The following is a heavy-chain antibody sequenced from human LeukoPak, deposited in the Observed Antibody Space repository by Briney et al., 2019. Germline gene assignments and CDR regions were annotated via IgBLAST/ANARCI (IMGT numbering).Heavy chain of an antibody. Sequence: GASVKVSCKASGYTFTSYGISWVRQAPGQGLEWMGWISACNGNTNYAQKLQGRVTMTTDTSTSTAYMELRSLRSDDTAVYYCARDGSPIQLWSHYYGMDVWGQGTTVTVSS. J-gene: IGHJ6*02. CDR3: ARDGSPIQLWSHYYGMDV. CDR2: ISACNGNT. D-gene: IGHD5-18*01. V-gene: IGHV1-18*01. CDR1: GYTFTSYG.